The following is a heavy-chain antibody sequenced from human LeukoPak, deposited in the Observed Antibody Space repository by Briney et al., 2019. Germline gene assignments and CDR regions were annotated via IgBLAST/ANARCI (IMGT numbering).Heavy chain of an antibody. Sequence: GASVKVSCKASRGTFSSYAISWVRQAPGQGLEWMGGIIPIFGTANYAQKFQGRVTITADESTSTAYMELSSLRSEDTAVYYCARVEGHYDILTGYQGKYYFDYWGQGTLVTVSS. V-gene: IGHV1-69*13. CDR2: IIPIFGTA. CDR3: ARVEGHYDILTGYQGKYYFDY. CDR1: RGTFSSYA. J-gene: IGHJ4*02. D-gene: IGHD3-9*01.